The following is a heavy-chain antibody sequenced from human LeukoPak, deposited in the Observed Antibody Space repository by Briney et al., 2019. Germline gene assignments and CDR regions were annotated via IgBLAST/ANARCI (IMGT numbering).Heavy chain of an antibody. V-gene: IGHV3-30-3*01. D-gene: IGHD4-11*01. J-gene: IGHJ6*02. CDR2: ISYDGSNK. CDR3: ARDSYLGPPSTVTTWGDGMDV. CDR1: GFTFSSYA. Sequence: GRSLRLSCAASGFTFSSYAMHWVRQAPGKGLEWVAVISYDGSNKYYADSVKGRFTISRDNSKNTLYLQMNSLRAEDTAVYYCARDSYLGPPSTVTTWGDGMDVWGQGTTVTVSS.